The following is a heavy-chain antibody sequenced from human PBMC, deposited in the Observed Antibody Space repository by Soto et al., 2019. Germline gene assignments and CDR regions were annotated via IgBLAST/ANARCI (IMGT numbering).Heavy chain of an antibody. CDR2: VYYTRST. CDR3: ARVARQRYECDY. J-gene: IGHJ4*02. Sequence: SETLSLTCTVSGFSVSNDCSYWSWIRQPPGKGLEWIGYVYYTRSTNYNPSLKSRVTISVDSSNNLFTVKLKSVTXADTVVYYCARVARQRYECDYCVQASVVTVS. D-gene: IGHD2-2*01. CDR1: GFSVSNDCSY. V-gene: IGHV4-61*01.